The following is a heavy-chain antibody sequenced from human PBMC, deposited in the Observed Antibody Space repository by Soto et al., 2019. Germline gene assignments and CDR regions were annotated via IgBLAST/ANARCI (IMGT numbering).Heavy chain of an antibody. CDR3: AKVSDGWVRNSGYYWSYAFDI. D-gene: IGHD5-12*01. V-gene: IGHV3-9*01. J-gene: IGHJ3*02. CDR1: GFTFDDYA. Sequence: GGSLRLSCAASGFTFDDYAMHWVRQAPGKGLEWVSGISWNSGSIGYADSVKGRFTISRDNAKNSLYLQMNSLRAEDTSLYYCAKVSDGWVRNSGYYWSYAFDIWGQGTMVTVSS. CDR2: ISWNSGSI.